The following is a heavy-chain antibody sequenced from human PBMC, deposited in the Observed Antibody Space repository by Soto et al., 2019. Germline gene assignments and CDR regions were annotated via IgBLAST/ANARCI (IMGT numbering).Heavy chain of an antibody. D-gene: IGHD3-22*01. CDR2: ISTYNGNT. CDR1: GYTFTTYG. J-gene: IGHJ4*02. CDR3: ARGPTDYYDNSGDYFLDY. Sequence: QVQLVQSRAEVKKPGASVKVSCKASGYTFTTYGMSWVRQAPGQGLDWMGWISTYNGNTKYAERLQGRVTMTTDTTPSTAYMELRSLRSDDTAVYYCARGPTDYYDNSGDYFLDYWGQGTLVTVSS. V-gene: IGHV1-18*01.